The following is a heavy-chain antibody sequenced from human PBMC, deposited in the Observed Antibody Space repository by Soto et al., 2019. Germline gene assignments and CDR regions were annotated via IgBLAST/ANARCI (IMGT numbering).Heavy chain of an antibody. D-gene: IGHD6-19*01. J-gene: IGHJ4*02. CDR3: ARQRSYYFDY. CDR1: GGSISSGGYY. Sequence: QVQLQESGPGLVKPSQTLSLTCTVSGGSISSGGYYWSWIRQHPGKGLEWIGYIYYSGNTYYNPSLKSRVTTSVDTAKNQYSLKLSSVSAADTALYYCARQRSYYFDYWGQGTLVTVSS. V-gene: IGHV4-31*03. CDR2: IYYSGNT.